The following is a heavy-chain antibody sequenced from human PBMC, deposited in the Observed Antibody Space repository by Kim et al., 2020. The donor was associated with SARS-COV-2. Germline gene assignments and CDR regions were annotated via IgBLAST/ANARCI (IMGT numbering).Heavy chain of an antibody. CDR3: ARERPQGTYYYGSGSYTVYYGMDV. V-gene: IGHV3-48*04. CDR1: GFTFSSYS. J-gene: IGHJ6*02. CDR2: ISSSSSTI. Sequence: GGSLRLSCAASGFTFSSYSMNWVRQAPGKGLEWVSYISSSSSTIYYADSVKGRFTISRDNAKNSLYLQMNSLRAEDTAVYYCARERPQGTYYYGSGSYTVYYGMDVWGQGTTVTVSS. D-gene: IGHD3-10*01.